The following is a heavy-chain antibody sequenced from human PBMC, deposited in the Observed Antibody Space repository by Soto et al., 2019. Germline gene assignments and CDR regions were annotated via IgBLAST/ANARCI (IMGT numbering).Heavy chain of an antibody. CDR3: ARSGGGSGWL. CDR2: IYSSGST. V-gene: IGHV4-61*01. D-gene: IGHD6-19*01. Sequence: PSETLSITCTFSVDSVGTGSKSWSGSRQPPGKPLEWIAYIYSSGSTNYNPSLKSRVTISRDTSKNQFSLKMTSVTAEDTAVYYCARSGGGSGWLGGQGTLVTVSS. CDR1: VDSVGTGSKS. J-gene: IGHJ4*02.